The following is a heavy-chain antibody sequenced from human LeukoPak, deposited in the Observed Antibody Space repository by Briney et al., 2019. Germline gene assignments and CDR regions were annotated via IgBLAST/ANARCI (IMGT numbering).Heavy chain of an antibody. Sequence: SETLSLTCTVSGGSISSYYWSWIRQPPGKGLEWIGEINHSGSTNYNPSLKSRVTISVDTSKNQFSLKLSSVTAADTAVYYCASQISLSSTSCYSFDPWGQGTLVTVSS. D-gene: IGHD2-2*01. CDR1: GGSISSYY. V-gene: IGHV4-34*01. CDR3: ASQISLSSTSCYSFDP. CDR2: INHSGST. J-gene: IGHJ5*02.